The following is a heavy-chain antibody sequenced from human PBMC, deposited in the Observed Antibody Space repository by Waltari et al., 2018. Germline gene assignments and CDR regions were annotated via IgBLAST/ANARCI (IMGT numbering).Heavy chain of an antibody. CDR3: ARLGWSGYLPPVYYYYGMDV. CDR1: GGSISSYY. D-gene: IGHD3-3*01. Sequence: QVQLQESGPGLVKPSETLSLTCTVSGGSISSYYWRWIRQPPGQGLEWIGYIYYSGSTNYNPSLKSRVTISVDTSKNQFSLKLSSVTAADTAVYYCARLGWSGYLPPVYYYYGMDVWGQGTTVTVSS. CDR2: IYYSGST. V-gene: IGHV4-59*01. J-gene: IGHJ6*02.